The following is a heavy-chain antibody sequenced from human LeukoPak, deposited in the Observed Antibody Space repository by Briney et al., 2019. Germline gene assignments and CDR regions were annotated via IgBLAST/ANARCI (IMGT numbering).Heavy chain of an antibody. J-gene: IGHJ4*02. CDR1: GGTFSSYA. CDR2: IIPIFGTA. CDR3: ARTHYDILTGYYTLSDY. Sequence: GASVKVSCKASGGTFSSYAISWVRQAPGQGLEWMGGIIPIFGTANYAQKFQGRVTITADESTSTAYMELRSLRSDDTAVYYCARTHYDILTGYYTLSDYWGQGTLVTVSS. V-gene: IGHV1-69*13. D-gene: IGHD3-9*01.